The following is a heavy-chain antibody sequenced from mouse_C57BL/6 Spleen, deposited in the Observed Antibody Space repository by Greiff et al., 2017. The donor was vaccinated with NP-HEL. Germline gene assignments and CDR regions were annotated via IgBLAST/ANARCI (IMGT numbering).Heavy chain of an antibody. CDR3: ARDSNYAWLAY. J-gene: IGHJ3*01. CDR2: ISYDGSN. Sequence: EVQLQESGPGLVKPSQSLSLTCSVTGYSITSGYYWNWIRQFPGNKLEWMGYISYDGSNNYNPSLKNRISITRDTSKNQFFLKLNSVTTEDTATYYCARDSNYAWLAYWGQGTLVTVSA. D-gene: IGHD2-5*01. CDR1: GYSITSGYY. V-gene: IGHV3-6*01.